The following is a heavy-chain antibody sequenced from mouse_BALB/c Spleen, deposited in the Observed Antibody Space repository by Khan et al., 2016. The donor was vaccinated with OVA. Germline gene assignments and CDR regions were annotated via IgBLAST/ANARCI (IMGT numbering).Heavy chain of an antibody. J-gene: IGHJ3*01. D-gene: IGHD2-2*01. CDR3: ARREKYGYDPSGFAY. CDR1: GYTFTSYW. Sequence: QVQLKQSGAELVRPGGSVKLSCKASGYTFTSYWMNWVKQRPGQGLEWIGMIDPSDSETHYNQIFKDKATLTVDKSSSTAYMQLSSLKSEDSAVYYCARREKYGYDPSGFAYWGQGTLVTVSA. V-gene: IGHV1-61*01. CDR2: IDPSDSET.